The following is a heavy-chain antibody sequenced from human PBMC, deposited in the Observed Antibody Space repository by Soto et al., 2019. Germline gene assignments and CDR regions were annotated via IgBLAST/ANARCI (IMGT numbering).Heavy chain of an antibody. CDR3: ATSPLKYSSSWRFDY. J-gene: IGHJ4*02. CDR2: INAGNGNT. CDR1: GYTFTSYA. Sequence: GASVKVSCKASGYTFTSYAMHWVHQAPGQRLEWMGWINAGNGNTKYSQKFQGRVTITRDTSASTAYMELSSLRSEDTAVYYCATSPLKYSSSWRFDYWGQGTLVTVSS. D-gene: IGHD6-13*01. V-gene: IGHV1-3*01.